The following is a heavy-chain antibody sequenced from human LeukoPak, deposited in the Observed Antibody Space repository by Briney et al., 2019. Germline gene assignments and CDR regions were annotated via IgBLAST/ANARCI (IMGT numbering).Heavy chain of an antibody. Sequence: PGGSLRLSCAASGFTFSSYSMNWVRQAPGKGLEWVSYISSSGSTIYYADSVKGRFTISRDNAKNSLYLQMNSLRAEDTAVYYCARDERDGYNFDYWGQGTLVTVSS. CDR1: GFTFSSYS. CDR2: ISSSGSTI. D-gene: IGHD5-24*01. J-gene: IGHJ4*02. CDR3: ARDERDGYNFDY. V-gene: IGHV3-48*04.